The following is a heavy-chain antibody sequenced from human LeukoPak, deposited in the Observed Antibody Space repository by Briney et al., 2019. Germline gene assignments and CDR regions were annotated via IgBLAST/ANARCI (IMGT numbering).Heavy chain of an antibody. CDR2: IKQDGSEK. Sequence: LRLSSKPSRYTFTRSGTSCVREAPGKRLGGVANIKQDGSEKDQVNTVKGRFTISSDNAKITLYLKMNSLRAEDKAVYYRARDPSGYDFHNYYYYYMDVWGKGHRVPVSS. CDR1: RYTFTRSG. D-gene: IGHD5-12*01. V-gene: IGHV3-7*01. CDR3: ARDPSGYDFHNYYYYYMDV. J-gene: IGHJ6*03.